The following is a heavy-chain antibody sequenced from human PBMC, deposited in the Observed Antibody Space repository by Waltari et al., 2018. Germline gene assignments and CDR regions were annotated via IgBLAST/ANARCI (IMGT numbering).Heavy chain of an antibody. CDR2: ISSSSSYI. Sequence: EVQLVESGGGLVKPGGSLRLSCAASGFTFSSYSMNWVRQAPGKGLEWVSSISSSSSYIYYADSVKGRFTISRDNAKNSLYLQMNSLRAEDTAVYYCARDFRNEYYYDSSGSRDAFDIWGQGTMVTVSS. J-gene: IGHJ3*02. CDR3: ARDFRNEYYYDSSGSRDAFDI. V-gene: IGHV3-21*01. D-gene: IGHD3-22*01. CDR1: GFTFSSYS.